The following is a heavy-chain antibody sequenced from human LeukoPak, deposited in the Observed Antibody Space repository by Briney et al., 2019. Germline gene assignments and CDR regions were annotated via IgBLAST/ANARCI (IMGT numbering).Heavy chain of an antibody. CDR2: VYPSGVT. D-gene: IGHD1-26*01. CDR3: ARTSATGGTYFDY. J-gene: IGHJ4*02. V-gene: IGHV4-4*07. CDR1: GAFISGFY. Sequence: PSETLSLTCTVSGAFISGFYWSWIRQPAGGGLEWIGRVYPSGVTHYNPPLKSRVTMSVDTSKNQFSLKLTSVTAADTAVYFCARTSATGGTYFDYWGQGTLVTVSS.